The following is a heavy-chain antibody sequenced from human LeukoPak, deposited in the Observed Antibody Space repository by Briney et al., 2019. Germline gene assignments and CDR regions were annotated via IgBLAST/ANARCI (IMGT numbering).Heavy chain of an antibody. CDR3: ARGVEPLAANTLAY. Sequence: GGSQRLSCAASGFTVITNDMTWVRQAPGKGLEWVSVLDSEGNTKYADSVQGRFTISRDNSKNTLYLEMNSLSPDDTAVYYCARGVEPLAANTLAYWGQGTLVPVSS. V-gene: IGHV3-53*01. J-gene: IGHJ4*02. CDR1: GFTVITND. D-gene: IGHD1-14*01. CDR2: LDSEGNT.